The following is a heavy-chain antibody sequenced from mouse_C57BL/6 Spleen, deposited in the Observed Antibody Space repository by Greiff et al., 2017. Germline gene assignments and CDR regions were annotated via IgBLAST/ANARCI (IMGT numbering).Heavy chain of an antibody. CDR3: ARWDYAMDY. J-gene: IGHJ4*01. V-gene: IGHV7-3*01. CDR2: IRNKANGYTT. Sequence: EVQVVESGGGLVQPGGSLSLSCAASGFTFTDYYMSWVRQPPGKALEWLGFIRNKANGYTTEYSASVKGRFTISRDNSQSILYRQMSTLRAEDSATYYCARWDYAMDYWGQGTSVTVSS. CDR1: GFTFTDYY.